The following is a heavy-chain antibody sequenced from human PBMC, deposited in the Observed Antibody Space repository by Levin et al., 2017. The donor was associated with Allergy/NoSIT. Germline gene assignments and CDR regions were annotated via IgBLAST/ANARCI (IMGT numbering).Heavy chain of an antibody. V-gene: IGHV4-39*01. J-gene: IGHJ6*03. Sequence: SETLSLTCAVSGASIRSDIYYWAWFRQPPGKGLEWIGSTSYSGSPYYNASLKTRVTISVDRSKNQFSLKLSSVTAADTAVYYCARHRYSSGYYSVYYYYMDVWGKGTTVIVSS. D-gene: IGHD6-19*01. CDR2: TSYSGSP. CDR3: ARHRYSSGYYSVYYYYMDV. CDR1: GASIRSDIYY.